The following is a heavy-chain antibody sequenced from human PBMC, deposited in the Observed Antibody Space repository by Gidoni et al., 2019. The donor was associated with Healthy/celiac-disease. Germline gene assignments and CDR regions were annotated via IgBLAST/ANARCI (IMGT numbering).Heavy chain of an antibody. CDR2: ISGRGGST. CDR1: GFTFSSYA. CDR3: AKACTVLLWFGAGNGMDV. Sequence: EVQLLESGGGLVQPGGSLRLSCAASGFTFSSYALGWVRPAPGKGLEWVSAISGRGGSTYYADSVKGRFTSSRDNSKNTLYLQMNSLRAEDTAVYYCAKACTVLLWFGAGNGMDVWGQGTTVTVSS. V-gene: IGHV3-23*01. J-gene: IGHJ6*02. D-gene: IGHD3-10*01.